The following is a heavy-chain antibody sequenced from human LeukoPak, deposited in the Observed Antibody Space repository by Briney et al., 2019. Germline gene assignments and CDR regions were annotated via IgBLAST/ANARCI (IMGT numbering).Heavy chain of an antibody. D-gene: IGHD5-18*01. J-gene: IGHJ6*03. CDR3: ARERGYSYQKPYYYYYMDV. CDR1: GGTFSSYA. CDR2: IIPIFGTA. Sequence: KVSCKASGGTFSSYAIGWVRQAPGQGLEWMGGIIPIFGTANYAQKFQGRVTITTDESTSTAYMELSSLRSEDTAVYYCARERGYSYQKPYYYYYMDVWGKGTTVTVSS. V-gene: IGHV1-69*05.